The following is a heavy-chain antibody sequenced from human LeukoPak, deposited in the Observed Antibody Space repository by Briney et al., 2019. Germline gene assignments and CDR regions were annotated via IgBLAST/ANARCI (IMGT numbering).Heavy chain of an antibody. Sequence: PSETLSLTCTVSGGSISSYYWSWLRQPPGKGLEWIAYIYYSGSTNYNPSLKSRVTISVDTSKNQFSLKLNSVTAADTAVYYCARAAGGQPYFDYWGQGTLVTVSS. V-gene: IGHV4-59*01. CDR3: ARAAGGQPYFDY. CDR1: GGSISSYY. CDR2: IYYSGST. D-gene: IGHD6-25*01. J-gene: IGHJ4*02.